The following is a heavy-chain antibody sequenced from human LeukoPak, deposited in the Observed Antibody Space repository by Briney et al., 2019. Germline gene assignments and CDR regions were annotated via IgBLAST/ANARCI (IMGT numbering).Heavy chain of an antibody. CDR3: ARDYGGNSVGDAFDI. D-gene: IGHD4-23*01. Sequence: ASVKVSCKASGYTFTGYYMHWVRQAPGQGLEWMGWINPNSGGTNYAQKFQGRVTMTRDTSISTAYMELSRLRSDDTAVYYCARDYGGNSVGDAFDIWGQGTMVTVSS. J-gene: IGHJ3*02. CDR2: INPNSGGT. CDR1: GYTFTGYY. V-gene: IGHV1-2*02.